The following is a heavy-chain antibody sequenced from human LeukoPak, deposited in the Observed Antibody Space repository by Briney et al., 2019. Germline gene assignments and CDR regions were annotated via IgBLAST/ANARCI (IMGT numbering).Heavy chain of an antibody. D-gene: IGHD3-22*01. CDR2: IRYDGSNK. Sequence: GGSLRLSCAASGFTFSSYGMHWVRQAPGKGLEWVAFIRYDGSNKYYADSVKGRFTISRDNSKNTLYLQMNSLRAEDTAVYYCAKDEGYYDSSGFSYWGQGTPVTVSS. CDR1: GFTFSSYG. V-gene: IGHV3-30*02. CDR3: AKDEGYYDSSGFSY. J-gene: IGHJ4*02.